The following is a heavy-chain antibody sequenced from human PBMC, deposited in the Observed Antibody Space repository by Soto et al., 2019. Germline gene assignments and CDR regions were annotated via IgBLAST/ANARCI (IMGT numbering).Heavy chain of an antibody. D-gene: IGHD4-17*01. CDR3: ARHGFYGDYSSNYFDP. CDR1: GYSFTNYW. Sequence: GESLKISCNGSGYSFTNYWIAWVRQMPGKGLEYMGIIYPSDSTTRYSPSFQGQVTISADKSISTAYLQWNSLKASDTAMYYCARHGFYGDYSSNYFDPWGQGTPVPVSS. CDR2: IYPSDSTT. J-gene: IGHJ5*02. V-gene: IGHV5-51*01.